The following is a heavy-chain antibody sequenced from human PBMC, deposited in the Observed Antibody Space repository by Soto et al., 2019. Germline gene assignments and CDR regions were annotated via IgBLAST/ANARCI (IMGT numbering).Heavy chain of an antibody. CDR2: IYSGGST. D-gene: IGHD3-10*01. V-gene: IGHV3-66*01. J-gene: IGHJ4*02. CDR3: ARGSAGRTMVRGVIGY. Sequence: GGSLRLSCAASGFTVSSNYMSWVRQAPGKGLEWVSVIYSGGSTYYADSVKGRFTISRDNSKNTLYLQMNSLRAEDTAVYYCARGSAGRTMVRGVIGYWGQGTLVTVSS. CDR1: GFTVSSNY.